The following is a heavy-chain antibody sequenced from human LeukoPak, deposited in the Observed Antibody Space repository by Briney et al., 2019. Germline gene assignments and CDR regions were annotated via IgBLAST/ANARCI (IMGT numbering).Heavy chain of an antibody. CDR2: INWNGGST. J-gene: IGHJ4*02. CDR1: GFTFSNAW. Sequence: PGGSLRLSCAASGFTFSNAWMSWVRQAPGKGLEWVSGINWNGGSTGYADSVKGRFTISRDNAKNSLYLQMNSLRAEDTALYYCARAPYYYDSSGYYSDYWGQGTLVTVSS. CDR3: ARAPYYYDSSGYYSDY. D-gene: IGHD3-22*01. V-gene: IGHV3-20*04.